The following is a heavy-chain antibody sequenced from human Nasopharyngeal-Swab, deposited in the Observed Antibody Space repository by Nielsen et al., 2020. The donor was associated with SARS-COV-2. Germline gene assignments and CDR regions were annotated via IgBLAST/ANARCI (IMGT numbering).Heavy chain of an antibody. CDR2: INHSGST. V-gene: IGHV4-34*01. J-gene: IGHJ3*02. Sequence: SETLSLTCAVYGGSFSGYYWSWISQPPGKGLEWIGEINHSGSTNYNPSLKSRVTISVDTSKNQFSLKLSSVTAADTAVYYCARRAVLRYPWPTKMGNAFDIWGQGTMVTVSS. CDR3: ARRAVLRYPWPTKMGNAFDI. CDR1: GGSFSGYY. D-gene: IGHD3-9*01.